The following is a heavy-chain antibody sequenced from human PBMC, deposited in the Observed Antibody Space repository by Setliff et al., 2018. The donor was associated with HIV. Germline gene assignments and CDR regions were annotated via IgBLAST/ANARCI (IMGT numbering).Heavy chain of an antibody. CDR2: ASTSGST. V-gene: IGHV4-4*07. CDR3: ARGQYCGGGSCYSPSYNWFDP. Sequence: SETLSLTCTVSGGSISTYYWSWIRQPAGKGLEWIGRASTSGSTKYNPSLKSRVTMSLDTSKNEFSLKLSSVTAADTAVYYCARGQYCGGGSCYSPSYNWFDPWGQGTLVTVSS. CDR1: GGSISTYY. D-gene: IGHD2-15*01. J-gene: IGHJ5*02.